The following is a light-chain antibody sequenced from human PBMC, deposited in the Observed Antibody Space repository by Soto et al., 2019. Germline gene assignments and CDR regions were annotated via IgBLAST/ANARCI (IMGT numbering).Light chain of an antibody. CDR2: GAS. Sequence: EIVLTQSPGTLSLSPGETATLSCRASQSVSSSYLAWYQQNPGQAPRLLIFGASSRATGIPDRFSGSGSGTDFTLTISRLEPEDFAVYYCQHYGSSPQTFDQGTKVEIK. CDR3: QHYGSSPQT. J-gene: IGKJ1*01. V-gene: IGKV3-20*01. CDR1: QSVSSSY.